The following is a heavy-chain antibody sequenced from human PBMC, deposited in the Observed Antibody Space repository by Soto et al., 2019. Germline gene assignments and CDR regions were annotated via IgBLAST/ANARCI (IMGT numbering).Heavy chain of an antibody. J-gene: IGHJ4*02. CDR2: INGRGNYI. Sequence: VGSLRLSCAASGFTFSTYNMNWVRQAPGKGLEWVSSINGRGNYIYYEDSVKGRFTISRDNAKKSLYLQMNSLRAEDTAVYYCAREDGIVGATSAFDYWGQGNLVTVSS. V-gene: IGHV3-21*01. CDR1: GFTFSTYN. CDR3: AREDGIVGATSAFDY. D-gene: IGHD1-26*01.